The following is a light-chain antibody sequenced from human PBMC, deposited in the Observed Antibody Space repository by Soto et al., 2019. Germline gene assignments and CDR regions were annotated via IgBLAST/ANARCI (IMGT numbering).Light chain of an antibody. V-gene: IGLV1-40*01. J-gene: IGLJ2*01. CDR2: GNS. Sequence: QSVLTQPPSVSGAPGQRVTISCTGSSSNIGAGYDVHWYQQLPGTAPKLLIYGNSNRPSGVPDRFSGSKSGTSASLAIPGLQAEDEADYYCQSYDSSLSVVVFGGGTKLTV. CDR1: SSNIGAGYD. CDR3: QSYDSSLSVVV.